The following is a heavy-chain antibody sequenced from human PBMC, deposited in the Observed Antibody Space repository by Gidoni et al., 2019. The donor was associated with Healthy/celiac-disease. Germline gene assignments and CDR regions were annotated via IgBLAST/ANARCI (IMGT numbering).Heavy chain of an antibody. V-gene: IGHV3-20*04. CDR1: ELPFDDYG. Sequence: EVQLVESGGGVVRPGGSLRLSCEASELPFDDYGMSWVRQAPGKGLEWVSFINWNGGSTSYADSVKGRFTISRDNAKKSLYLEMNSLRAEDRALYYCARVALLGDYFDYWGLGTLVTVSS. D-gene: IGHD3-10*01. CDR2: INWNGGST. J-gene: IGHJ4*02. CDR3: ARVALLGDYFDY.